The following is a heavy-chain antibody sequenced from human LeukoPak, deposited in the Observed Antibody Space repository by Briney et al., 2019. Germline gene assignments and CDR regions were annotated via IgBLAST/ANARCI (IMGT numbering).Heavy chain of an antibody. V-gene: IGHV3-7*01. D-gene: IGHD3-10*01. J-gene: IGHJ5*02. CDR1: GFSFNGDW. CDR2: IKPDGSQK. CDR3: ARSVRVNWIDP. Sequence: GGSLRLSCVASGFSFNGDWMNWVRRAPGKGLEWVANIKPDGSQKYYVDSVKGRFTISRDNAEKSLFLQMNSLRAEDTAVYYCARSVRVNWIDPWGQGTLVTVSS.